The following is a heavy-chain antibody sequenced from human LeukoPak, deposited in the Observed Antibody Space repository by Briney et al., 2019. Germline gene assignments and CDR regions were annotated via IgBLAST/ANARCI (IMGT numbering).Heavy chain of an antibody. D-gene: IGHD1-26*01. V-gene: IGHV3-33*01. Sequence: GRSLRPSCAASGFTFSSYGMHWVRQAPGKGLEWVAVIWYDGSNKYYADSVKGRFTISRDNSKNTLYLQMNSLRAEDTAVYYCARDRGGSYGRDAFDIWGQGTMVTVSS. CDR1: GFTFSSYG. CDR3: ARDRGGSYGRDAFDI. J-gene: IGHJ3*02. CDR2: IWYDGSNK.